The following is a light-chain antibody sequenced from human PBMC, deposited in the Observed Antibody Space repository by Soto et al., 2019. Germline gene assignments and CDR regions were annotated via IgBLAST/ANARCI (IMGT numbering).Light chain of an antibody. Sequence: EIVLTQSPATLSVSPGERATLSCRASQSVSGDLDWYHHKPGQAPRLLIHYASTRALYTPAMFAGSGAGTEFTLTISSLQSEDFAVYFCQQYNNWPITFGQGTRLEIK. V-gene: IGKV3-15*01. CDR3: QQYNNWPIT. J-gene: IGKJ5*01. CDR2: YAS. CDR1: QSVSGD.